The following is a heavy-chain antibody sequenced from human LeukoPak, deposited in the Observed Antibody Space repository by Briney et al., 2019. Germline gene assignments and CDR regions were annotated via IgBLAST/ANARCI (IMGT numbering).Heavy chain of an antibody. J-gene: IGHJ4*02. V-gene: IGHV1-18*01. Sequence: ASVKVSCKSSGYTFTSYGISWVRQAPVQGLEWMGWISAYNGNTNYAQKLQGRVTMTTDTSTSTAYMELRSLRSDDTAVYYCARDSEWVYDSSGYYYISEFEYWGQGTLVTVSS. CDR1: GYTFTSYG. CDR2: ISAYNGNT. D-gene: IGHD3-22*01. CDR3: ARDSEWVYDSSGYYYISEFEY.